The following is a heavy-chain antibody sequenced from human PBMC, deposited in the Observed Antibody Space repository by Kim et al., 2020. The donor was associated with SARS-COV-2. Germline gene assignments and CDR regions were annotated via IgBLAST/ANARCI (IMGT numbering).Heavy chain of an antibody. V-gene: IGHV3-33*01. CDR1: GYTFSGYG. CDR3: ARDRGVVAYDLDY. J-gene: IGHJ4*02. Sequence: GGSLRLSCAASGYTFSGYGMHWVRQAPGKGLEWVAVIWYDASKQYYADSVKGRFTISRDNSKLYLQMNSLRTEDTAVYYCARDRGVVAYDLDYWGQGSMVTVSS. CDR2: IWYDASKQ. D-gene: IGHD3-22*01.